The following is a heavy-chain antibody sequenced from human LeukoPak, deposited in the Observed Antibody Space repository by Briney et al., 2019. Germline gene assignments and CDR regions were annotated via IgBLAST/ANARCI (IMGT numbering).Heavy chain of an antibody. V-gene: IGHV4-39*01. CDR2: IYSSGST. Sequence: PSETLSLTCTVSGASISGSGYYWGWIRQLPGKGLEWIGSIYSSGSTYYNASFQSRVTISIETSKNQISLRLNSVTAADTAMYYCAKSGGYGLIDYWGQGTLVTVSS. CDR3: AKSGGYGLIDY. J-gene: IGHJ4*02. CDR1: GASISGSGYY. D-gene: IGHD1-26*01.